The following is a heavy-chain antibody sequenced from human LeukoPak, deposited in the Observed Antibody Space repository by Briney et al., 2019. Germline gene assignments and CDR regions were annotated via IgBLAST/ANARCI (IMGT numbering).Heavy chain of an antibody. CDR3: ARDQSSSWSSYYYMDV. CDR1: GYTFTSYA. Sequence: EASVKVSCKASGYTFTSYAMNWVRQAPGQGLEWMGWINTNTGNPTYAQGFTGRFVFSLDTSVSTAYLQISSLKAEDTAVYYCARDQSSSWSSYYYMDVWAKGTTVTVSS. V-gene: IGHV7-4-1*02. D-gene: IGHD6-13*01. CDR2: INTNTGNP. J-gene: IGHJ6*03.